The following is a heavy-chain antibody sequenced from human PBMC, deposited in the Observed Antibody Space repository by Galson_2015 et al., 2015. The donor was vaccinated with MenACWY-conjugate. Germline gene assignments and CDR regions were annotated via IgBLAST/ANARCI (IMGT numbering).Heavy chain of an antibody. CDR2: INHSGST. D-gene: IGHD5-24*01. Sequence: SETLSLTCAVYGGSFSGYYWSWIRQPPGKGLEWIGEINHSGSTNYNPSLKSRVTISVDTSKNQFSLKLSSVTAADTAVYFCARGSGMATILYYWGQGTLVTVSS. V-gene: IGHV4-34*01. J-gene: IGHJ4*02. CDR1: GGSFSGYY. CDR3: ARGSGMATILYY.